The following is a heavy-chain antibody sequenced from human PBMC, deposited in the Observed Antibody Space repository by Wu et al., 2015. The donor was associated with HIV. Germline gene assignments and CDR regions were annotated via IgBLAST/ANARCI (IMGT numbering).Heavy chain of an antibody. D-gene: IGHD3-3*01. J-gene: IGHJ1*01. Sequence: QVQLVQSGAEVKKPGASVKVSCKASGYTFTGYYMHWVRQAPGQGLEWMGWINPNSGGTNYVQKFQGRVTMTRDTSISTAYTEVSRLTSDDTAVYYCAREEYNFWSGYSHEFFHHWGQGTLVIVSS. CDR3: AREEYNFWSGYSHEFFHH. V-gene: IGHV1-2*02. CDR2: INPNSGGT. CDR1: GYTFTGYY.